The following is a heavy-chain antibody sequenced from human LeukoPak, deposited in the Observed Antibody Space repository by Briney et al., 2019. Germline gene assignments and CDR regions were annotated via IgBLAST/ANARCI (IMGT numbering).Heavy chain of an antibody. CDR2: ICVSNGNT. CDR1: GYTFLSYG. CDR3: ARELYDYALPGGMDV. V-gene: IGHV1-18*01. D-gene: IGHD3-16*01. J-gene: IGHJ6*02. Sequence: ASVNVSCKASGYTFLSYGISWVRQAPGQGLEWMGWICVSNGNTNYAQKLQGRVTMTTDTSTSTAYMELRSLRSDDTAVYYCARELYDYALPGGMDVWGQGTTVTVSS.